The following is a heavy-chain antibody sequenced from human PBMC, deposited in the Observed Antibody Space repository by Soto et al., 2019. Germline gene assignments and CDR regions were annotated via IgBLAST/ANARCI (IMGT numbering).Heavy chain of an antibody. D-gene: IGHD1-1*01. CDR1: GFTFGDYG. Sequence: GGSLRLSCAASGFTFGDYGMSWVRQAPGKGLEWVSGINWNGGSTGYADSVKGRVTISRDNAKNSLYLQMNRLRAEDTALYYCARDRQLERLGDAFDIWGQGTMVTVSS. V-gene: IGHV3-20*04. CDR2: INWNGGST. J-gene: IGHJ3*02. CDR3: ARDRQLERLGDAFDI.